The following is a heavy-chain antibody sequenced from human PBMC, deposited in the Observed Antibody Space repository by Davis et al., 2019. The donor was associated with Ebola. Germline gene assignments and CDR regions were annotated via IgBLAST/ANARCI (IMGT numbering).Heavy chain of an antibody. Sequence: TRYSPSFQGQVTISADKSISTAYLQWSSLKASDTAMYYCARLSSSSWYAYDYWGQGTLVTVSS. CDR2: T. J-gene: IGHJ4*02. CDR3: ARLSSSSWYAYDY. V-gene: IGHV5-51*01. D-gene: IGHD6-13*01.